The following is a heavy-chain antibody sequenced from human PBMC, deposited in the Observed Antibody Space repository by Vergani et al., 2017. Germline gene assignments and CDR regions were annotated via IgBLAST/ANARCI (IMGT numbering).Heavy chain of an antibody. CDR1: GGSISSSSYY. J-gene: IGHJ5*02. V-gene: IGHV4-39*07. CDR2: IYYSGST. CDR3: ARSAVLTQPYQLRTNWFDP. D-gene: IGHD2-2*01. Sequence: QLQLQESGPGLVKPSETLSLTCTVSGGSISSSSYYWGWIRQPPGKGLEWIGSIYYSGSTNYNPSLKSRVTISVDTSKNQFSLKLSSVTAADTAVYYCARSAVLTQPYQLRTNWFDPWGQGTLVTVSS.